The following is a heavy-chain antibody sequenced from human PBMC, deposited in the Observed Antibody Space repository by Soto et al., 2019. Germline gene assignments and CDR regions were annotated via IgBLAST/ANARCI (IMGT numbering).Heavy chain of an antibody. J-gene: IGHJ5*02. CDR1: GGSISSGGYY. CDR2: FYFSGST. CDR3: ARVAHYDSSGYYYVGSHNWFDP. D-gene: IGHD3-22*01. Sequence: PSETLSLTCTVSGGSISSGGYYWSWIRQHPGKGLEWIGYFYFSGSTYYNPSLKSRVTISVDTSKNQFSLMLSSVTAADTAVYYCARVAHYDSSGYYYVGSHNWFDPWGQGTLVTSPQ. V-gene: IGHV4-31*03.